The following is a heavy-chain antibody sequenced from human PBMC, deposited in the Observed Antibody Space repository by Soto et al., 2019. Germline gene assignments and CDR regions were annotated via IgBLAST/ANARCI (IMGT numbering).Heavy chain of an antibody. V-gene: IGHV1-8*01. J-gene: IGHJ5*02. CDR3: VRVGQGRIGP. CDR2: MNPNSGGT. Sequence: QVQLLQSGAEVKKPGASVKVSCKASGYSFTSYDINWVRQATGQGFDFMGWMNPNSGGTGYPQKFQDRVTMPWETSISTAYMELTSLRSEDTAVYYCVRVGQGRIGPWGQGTLVTVSS. CDR1: GYSFTSYD.